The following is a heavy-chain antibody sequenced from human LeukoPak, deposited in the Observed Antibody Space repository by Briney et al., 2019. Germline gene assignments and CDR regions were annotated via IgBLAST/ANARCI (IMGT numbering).Heavy chain of an antibody. Sequence: ASVKVSCKASGYTFTGYYMHWVRQAPGQGLEWMGWINPNSGGTNYAQKFQGRVTMTRDTSISTAYMELSRLRSDDTAMYYCARVDGYESRTPYYDILTGPDYWGQGTLVTVSS. CDR3: ARVDGYESRTPYYDILTGPDY. V-gene: IGHV1-2*02. D-gene: IGHD3-9*01. J-gene: IGHJ4*02. CDR2: INPNSGGT. CDR1: GYTFTGYY.